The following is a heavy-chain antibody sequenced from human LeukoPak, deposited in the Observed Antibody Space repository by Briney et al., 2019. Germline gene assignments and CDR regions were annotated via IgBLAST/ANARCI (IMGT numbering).Heavy chain of an antibody. CDR1: GGSISSSSYY. V-gene: IGHV4-39*02. CDR2: MYYSGSA. Sequence: PSETLSLTCTVSGGSISSSSYYWAWIRQPPGKGLEWIGSMYYSGSAYYNPSLKSRVTISVDTSKNQFSLQLTSVTAADTAVYYCARDLYQLLANWFDPWGQGTLVTVSS. J-gene: IGHJ5*02. D-gene: IGHD2-2*01. CDR3: ARDLYQLLANWFDP.